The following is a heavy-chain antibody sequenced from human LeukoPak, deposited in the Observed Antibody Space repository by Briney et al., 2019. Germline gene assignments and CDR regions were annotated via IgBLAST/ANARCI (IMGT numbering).Heavy chain of an antibody. V-gene: IGHV3-48*03. Sequence: GSLRLSCVTSGFTFRTHEMNWVRQAPGKGLEWIAYISDSYVTHYAESVKGRFTVSRDNAKSSVYLQMNSLRAEDTAMYFCAREGELGRINALDVWGQGTMITVSS. CDR1: GFTFRTHE. CDR2: ISDSYVT. D-gene: IGHD1-26*01. CDR3: AREGELGRINALDV. J-gene: IGHJ3*01.